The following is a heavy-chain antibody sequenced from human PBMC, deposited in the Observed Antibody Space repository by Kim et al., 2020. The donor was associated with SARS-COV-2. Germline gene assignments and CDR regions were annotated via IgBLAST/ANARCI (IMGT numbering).Heavy chain of an antibody. Sequence: SVKVSCKASGGTFSSYAISWVRQAPGQGLEWMGGIIPIFGTANYAQKFQGRVTITADESTSTAYMELSSLRSEDTAVYYCARGGIAVAGPIDYYYYGMDVWGQGTTVTVSS. J-gene: IGHJ6*02. CDR1: GGTFSSYA. D-gene: IGHD6-19*01. V-gene: IGHV1-69*13. CDR3: ARGGIAVAGPIDYYYYGMDV. CDR2: IIPIFGTA.